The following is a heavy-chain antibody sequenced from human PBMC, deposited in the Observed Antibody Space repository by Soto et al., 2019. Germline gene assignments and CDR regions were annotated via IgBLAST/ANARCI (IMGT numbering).Heavy chain of an antibody. J-gene: IGHJ4*02. CDR1: GGSVSSGSYY. Sequence: PSETLSLTCTVSGGSVSSGSYYWSWIRQPPGKGLEWIGYIYYSGSTNYNPSLKSRVTISVDTSKNQFSLKLSSVTAADTAVYYCATVLRDFWSGYRYYFDYWGQGTLVTVSS. D-gene: IGHD3-3*01. CDR3: ATVLRDFWSGYRYYFDY. V-gene: IGHV4-61*01. CDR2: IYYSGST.